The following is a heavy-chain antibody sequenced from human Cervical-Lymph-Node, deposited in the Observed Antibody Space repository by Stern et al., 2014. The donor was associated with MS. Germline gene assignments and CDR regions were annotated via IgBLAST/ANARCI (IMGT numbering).Heavy chain of an antibody. CDR2: INTGNGDT. CDR3: SSNAFDY. J-gene: IGHJ4*02. V-gene: IGHV1-3*04. CDR1: GYTFIDYP. Sequence: VQLVESGAELKKPGASTGVSCKTSGYTFIDYPIHWVRKAPGQGLEWVGWINTGNGDTRYSPKLQGRITISRDTSASTAYMELRSLRSEDTATYYCSSNAFDYWGQGTLVTVSS.